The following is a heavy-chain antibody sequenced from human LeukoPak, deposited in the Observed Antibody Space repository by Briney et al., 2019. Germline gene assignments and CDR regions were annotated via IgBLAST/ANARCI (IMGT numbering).Heavy chain of an antibody. Sequence: GTSVKVSCKASGFTFTSSAVQWVRQARGQRLEWIGWIVVGSGNTNYAQKFQGWVTMTRDTSISTAYMELSRLRSDDTAVYYCARGGIVVVTAKLYGMDVWGQGTTVTVSS. D-gene: IGHD2-21*02. J-gene: IGHJ6*02. CDR2: IVVGSGNT. V-gene: IGHV1-58*01. CDR1: GFTFTSSA. CDR3: ARGGIVVVTAKLYGMDV.